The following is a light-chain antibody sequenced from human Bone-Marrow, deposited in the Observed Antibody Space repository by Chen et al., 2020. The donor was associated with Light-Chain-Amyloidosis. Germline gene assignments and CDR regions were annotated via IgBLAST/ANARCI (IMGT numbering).Light chain of an antibody. CDR2: GAS. J-gene: IGKJ1*01. V-gene: IGKV3-20*01. CDR3: KQYGT. CDR1: QSVSSSY. Sequence: EIVLTQSPGTLSFSPGERATLSCRASQSVSSSYLAWYQMKPGQTPSLLIYGASSRATGIPDRFRGSGSGTDVTLTISRLEPEDFAVYYCKQYGTFGQGTKVEIK.